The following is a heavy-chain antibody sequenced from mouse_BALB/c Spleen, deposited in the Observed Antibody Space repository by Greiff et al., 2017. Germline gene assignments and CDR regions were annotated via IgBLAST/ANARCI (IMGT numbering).Heavy chain of an antibody. J-gene: IGHJ2*01. V-gene: IGHV1-77*01. Sequence: VKLMESGAELARPGASVKLSCKASGYTFTDYYINWVKQRTGQGLEWIGEIYPGSGNTYYNEKFKGKATLTADKSSSTAYMQLSSLTSEDSAVYFCARRNAYFDYWGQGTTLTVSS. CDR1: GYTFTDYY. CDR2: IYPGSGNT. CDR3: ARRNAYFDY.